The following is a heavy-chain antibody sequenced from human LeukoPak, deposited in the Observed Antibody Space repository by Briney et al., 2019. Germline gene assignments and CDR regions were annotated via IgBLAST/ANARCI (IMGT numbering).Heavy chain of an antibody. CDR2: ISGSGGST. Sequence: GGSLRLSCAASGFTFSSYAMSWVRQTPGKGLEWVSAISGSGGSTYYADSVKGRFTISRDNSKNTLYLQMSSLRAEDTAVYYCAKAYCGGDCYSAPHDAFDIWGQGTMVTVSS. J-gene: IGHJ3*02. CDR3: AKAYCGGDCYSAPHDAFDI. CDR1: GFTFSSYA. V-gene: IGHV3-23*01. D-gene: IGHD2-21*01.